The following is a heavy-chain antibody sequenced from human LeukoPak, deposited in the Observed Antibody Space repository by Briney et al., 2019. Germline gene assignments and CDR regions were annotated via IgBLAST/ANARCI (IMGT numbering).Heavy chain of an antibody. CDR2: INPSGGST. CDR3: ARGAVAVLRSWFDP. V-gene: IGHV1-46*01. CDR1: GYTFTSYY. Sequence: GASVKVSCKASGYTFTSYYMHWVRHAPGQGLEWMGVINPSGGSTNYAEKFQGRVTMTRDTSTSTVYMELSSLRSEDTAVYYCARGAVAVLRSWFDPWGQGTLVTVSS. J-gene: IGHJ5*02. D-gene: IGHD6-19*01.